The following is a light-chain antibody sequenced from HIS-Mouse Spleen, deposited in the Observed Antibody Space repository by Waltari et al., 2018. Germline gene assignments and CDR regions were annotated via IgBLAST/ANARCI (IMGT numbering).Light chain of an antibody. J-gene: IGLJ2*01. CDR1: SSDVGGYNY. Sequence: QSALTQPASVSGSPGQSITISCTGTSSDVGGYNYVSWYQQHPGKAPNLMIYDVSNRPSGVSNLFSGSKSGTTASLTISGLQAEDEADYYCSSYTSSSFNVVFGGGTKLTVL. CDR3: SSYTSSSFNVV. CDR2: DVS. V-gene: IGLV2-14*03.